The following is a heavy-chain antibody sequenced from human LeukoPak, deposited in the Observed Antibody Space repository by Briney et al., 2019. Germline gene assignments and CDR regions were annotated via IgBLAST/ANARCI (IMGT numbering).Heavy chain of an antibody. CDR2: IYSGGST. CDR3: TTIRAAAGGSWLLPFDY. J-gene: IGHJ4*02. D-gene: IGHD6-13*01. CDR1: GFTVSSNY. V-gene: IGHV3-53*01. Sequence: GGSLRLSCAASGFTVSSNYMSWVRQAPGKGLEWVSVIYSGGSTYYADSVKGRFTISRDNSKNTLYLQMNSLRAEDTAVYYCTTIRAAAGGSWLLPFDYWGQGTLVTVSS.